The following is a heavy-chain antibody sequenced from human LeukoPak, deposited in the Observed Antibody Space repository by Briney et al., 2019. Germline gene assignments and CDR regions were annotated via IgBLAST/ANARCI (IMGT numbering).Heavy chain of an antibody. J-gene: IGHJ6*03. V-gene: IGHV1-18*01. Sequence: ASVKVSCKASGYTFTSYGISWVRQAPGQGLEWMGWISAYNGNTNYAQKLQGRVTMTTDTSTSTAYMELSSLRSEDTAVYYCARSGDGDFYGYYYYMDVWGKGTTVTISS. CDR2: ISAYNGNT. CDR1: GYTFTSYG. D-gene: IGHD7-27*01. CDR3: ARSGDGDFYGYYYYMDV.